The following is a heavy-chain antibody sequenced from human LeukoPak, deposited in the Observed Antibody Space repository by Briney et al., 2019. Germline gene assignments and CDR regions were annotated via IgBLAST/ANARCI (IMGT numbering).Heavy chain of an antibody. CDR3: ARRPNWDPFDY. Sequence: SETLSLTCAVSGYSISSGYYWGWSRQPPGKGLEWIGSIYHSGSTYYNPSLKSRVTISVDTSKNQFSLKLSSVTAADTAVYYCARRPNWDPFDYWGQGTLVTVFS. CDR1: GYSISSGYY. J-gene: IGHJ4*02. CDR2: IYHSGST. D-gene: IGHD7-27*01. V-gene: IGHV4-38-2*01.